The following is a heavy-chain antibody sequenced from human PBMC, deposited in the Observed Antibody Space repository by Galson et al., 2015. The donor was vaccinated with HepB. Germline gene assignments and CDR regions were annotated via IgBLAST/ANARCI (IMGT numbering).Heavy chain of an antibody. V-gene: IGHV5-10-1*01. CDR3: ARMVSSYSSSWHFDY. CDR2: IDPSDSYT. J-gene: IGHJ4*02. CDR1: GYSFTSYW. Sequence: QSGAEVKKPGESLRISCKGSGYSFTSYWISWVRQMPGKGLEWMGRIDPSDSYTNYSPSFQGHVTISADKSISTAYLQWSSLKAPDTAMYYCARMVSSYSSSWHFDYWGQGTLVTVSS. D-gene: IGHD6-13*01.